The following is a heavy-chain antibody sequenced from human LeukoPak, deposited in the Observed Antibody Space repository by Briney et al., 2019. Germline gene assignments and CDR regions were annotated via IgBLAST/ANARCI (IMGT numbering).Heavy chain of an antibody. V-gene: IGHV1-69*13. CDR2: IIPIFGTA. Sequence: GASVKVSCKASGGTFSSYAISWVRQAPGQGLEWMGGIIPIFGTANYAQKFQGRVTITADESTSTAYMELSSLRSEDTAVYYCARDRGCTNGVCYPSDAFDIWGQGTMVTVSS. CDR1: GGTFSSYA. J-gene: IGHJ3*02. CDR3: ARDRGCTNGVCYPSDAFDI. D-gene: IGHD2-8*01.